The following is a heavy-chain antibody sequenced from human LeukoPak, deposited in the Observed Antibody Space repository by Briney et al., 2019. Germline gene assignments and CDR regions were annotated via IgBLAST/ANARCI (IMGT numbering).Heavy chain of an antibody. D-gene: IGHD1-26*01. CDR2: INSDGSST. Sequence: GGSLRLSCAASGFTFSSYWMHWVRQAPGKGLVWVSRINSDGSSTSYADSVKGRFTISRDNAKNTLYLQMNSLRAEDTAVYYCARVSATGDAFDIWGQGTMVTVSS. V-gene: IGHV3-74*01. CDR3: ARVSATGDAFDI. CDR1: GFTFSSYW. J-gene: IGHJ3*02.